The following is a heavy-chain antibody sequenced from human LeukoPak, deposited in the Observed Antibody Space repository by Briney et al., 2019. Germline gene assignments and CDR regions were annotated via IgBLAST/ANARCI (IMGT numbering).Heavy chain of an antibody. CDR3: ARWYKYSFDY. CDR2: ITSHTVT. CDR1: GFTFSTSG. V-gene: IGHV3-48*02. Sequence: PGGSLRLSCAASGFTFSTSGVGWVRQAPGKGLEWLSYITSHTVTHYIDSVRGRFTISRDNAKSSLYLQMNSLTEEDTAVYYCARWYKYSFDYWGQGTLVTVSS. J-gene: IGHJ4*02. D-gene: IGHD1-14*01.